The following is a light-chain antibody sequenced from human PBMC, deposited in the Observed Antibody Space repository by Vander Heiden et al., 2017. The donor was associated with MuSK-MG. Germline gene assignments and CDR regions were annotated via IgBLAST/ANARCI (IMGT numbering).Light chain of an antibody. Sequence: DIVMTQSPDSLAVSLGGRASIKCKSSQSVLYSSNNKNYLAWYQQKPGQPPKLLIYWASTRESGVPDRFSGSGSGTDFTLTISSLQAEDVAVYYCQQYYSIPLTFGGGTKVEIK. V-gene: IGKV4-1*01. J-gene: IGKJ4*01. CDR3: QQYYSIPLT. CDR2: WAS. CDR1: QSVLYSSNNKNY.